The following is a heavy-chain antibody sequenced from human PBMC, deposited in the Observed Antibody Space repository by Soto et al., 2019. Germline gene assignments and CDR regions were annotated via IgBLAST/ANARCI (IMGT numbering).Heavy chain of an antibody. CDR3: AREPRGGYNFDY. CDR1: GFTLSTYS. J-gene: IGHJ4*02. CDR2: IRGSGSTI. Sequence: PGGSLRLSCEATGFTLSTYSTTWVRQARGKGLEWVATIRGSGSTISYTDSVKGRFTSSRDNGKNSLYLQMNSLRDDDTAVYFCAREPRGGYNFDYWGQGTLVTVSS. D-gene: IGHD5-18*01. V-gene: IGHV3-48*02.